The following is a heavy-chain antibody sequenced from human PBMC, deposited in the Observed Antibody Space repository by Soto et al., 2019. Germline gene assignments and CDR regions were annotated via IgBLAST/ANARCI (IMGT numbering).Heavy chain of an antibody. D-gene: IGHD3-22*01. CDR2: ISSSTTYI. J-gene: IGHJ4*02. CDR3: ARYGYYYDSSAYSGY. V-gene: IGHV3-21*06. CDR1: GFNFSTYS. Sequence: EVQLVESGGGLVKPGGSLRLSCAASGFNFSTYSMNWVRKAPGKGLEWVSSISSSTTYIYYADSVKGRFTISRDNAKSSLYLQMNSLRAEDTAVYYCARYGYYYDSSAYSGYWGQGTLVTVS.